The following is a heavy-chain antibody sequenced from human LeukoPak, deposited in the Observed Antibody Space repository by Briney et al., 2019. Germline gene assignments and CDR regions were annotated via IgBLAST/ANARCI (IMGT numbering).Heavy chain of an antibody. V-gene: IGHV4-34*01. CDR1: GGSFSGYY. Sequence: SETPSLTXAVYGGSFSGYYWSWIRQPPGKGLEWIEEINHSGSTNYNPSLKSRVTISVDTSKNQFSLKLSSVTAADTAVYYCARIGYCSSTSCLAHYYYYMDVWGKGTTVTVSS. CDR3: ARIGYCSSTSCLAHYYYYMDV. D-gene: IGHD2-2*01. CDR2: INHSGST. J-gene: IGHJ6*03.